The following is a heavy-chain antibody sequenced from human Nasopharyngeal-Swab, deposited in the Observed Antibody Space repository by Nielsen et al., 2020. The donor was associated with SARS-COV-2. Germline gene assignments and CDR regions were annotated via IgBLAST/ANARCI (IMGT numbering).Heavy chain of an antibody. CDR2: ISYDGSNK. Sequence: GESLKISCAASGFTFSSYGLHWVRQAPGKGLEWVAVISYDGSNKLYAKSVKGRFTISRDKSKNTLYLQMNSLRAEDTAVYYCAKDREGQYTGYDWMVGYFDYWGQGTLVTVSS. J-gene: IGHJ4*02. CDR1: GFTFSSYG. V-gene: IGHV3-30*18. CDR3: AKDREGQYTGYDWMVGYFDY. D-gene: IGHD5-12*01.